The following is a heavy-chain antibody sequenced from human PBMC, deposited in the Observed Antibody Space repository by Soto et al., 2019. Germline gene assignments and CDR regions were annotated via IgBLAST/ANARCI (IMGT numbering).Heavy chain of an antibody. J-gene: IGHJ6*02. Sequence: QVQLVQSGAELKKPGSSVKVSCKASGGTFSSFAISWVRQAPGQGLEWMGGIIPIFRTANYAQKFQGRVTMTEDKSTSTADTELSSRRSEDTAVYYCASTAHRLRFMAWLSDYYYYGMDVWGQGTTVTVSS. CDR3: ASTAHRLRFMAWLSDYYYYGMDV. D-gene: IGHD3-3*01. CDR1: GGTFSSFA. V-gene: IGHV1-69*06. CDR2: IIPIFRTA.